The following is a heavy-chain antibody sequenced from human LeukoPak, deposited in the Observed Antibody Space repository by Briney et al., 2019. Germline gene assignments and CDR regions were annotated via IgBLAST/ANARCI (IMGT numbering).Heavy chain of an antibody. J-gene: IGHJ4*02. V-gene: IGHV3-23*01. CDR1: GFTFSDYA. D-gene: IGHD3-10*01. CDR2: ISGSGAST. Sequence: PGGSLRLSCVVSGFTFSDYAMSWVRQAPGKGLDWVSVISGSGASTYYADSVRGRFTISKDDSKNTLYLQMNSLRAEDTALYYCAKGSYLWFGETWGQGTLVTVSS. CDR3: AKGSYLWFGET.